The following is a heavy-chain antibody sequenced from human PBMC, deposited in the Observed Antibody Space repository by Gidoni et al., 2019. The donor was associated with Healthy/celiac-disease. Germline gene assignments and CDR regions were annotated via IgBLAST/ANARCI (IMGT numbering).Heavy chain of an antibody. CDR1: GYTFTSYA. Sequence: QVQLVQSGTEEKKPGASVKVSCKASGYTFTSYAMHWVRQAPGQRLEWMGWINAANGNTKYSQKFQGRVTITRDTSASTAYMELSSLRSEDTAVYYCARKPIFSSSWADYWGQGTLVTVSS. J-gene: IGHJ4*02. CDR2: INAANGNT. D-gene: IGHD6-13*01. V-gene: IGHV1-3*05. CDR3: ARKPIFSSSWADY.